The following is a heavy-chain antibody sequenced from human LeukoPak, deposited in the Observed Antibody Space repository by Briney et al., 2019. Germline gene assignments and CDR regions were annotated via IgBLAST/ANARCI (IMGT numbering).Heavy chain of an antibody. CDR3: ARVRDYVWGSYRRIPNWFDP. D-gene: IGHD3-16*02. J-gene: IGHJ5*02. Sequence: SETLSLTCAVYGGSFSGYYWSWIRQPPGKGLEWIGEINHSGSTNCNPSLKSRVTISVDTSKNQFSLKLSSVTAADTAMYYCARVRDYVWGSYRRIPNWFDPWGQGTLVTVSS. V-gene: IGHV4-34*01. CDR1: GGSFSGYY. CDR2: INHSGST.